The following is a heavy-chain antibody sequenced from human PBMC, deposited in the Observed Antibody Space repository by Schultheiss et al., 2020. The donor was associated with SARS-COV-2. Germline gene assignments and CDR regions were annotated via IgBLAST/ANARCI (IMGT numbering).Heavy chain of an antibody. Sequence: SETLSLTCTVSGGSISSSDYYWGWILQPPGKGLEWIGYIYYSGSTYYNPSLKSRVTISVDTSKNQFSLKLSSVTAADTAVYYCARDLRIGSPRGWFDPWGQGTLVTVSS. CDR1: GGSISSSDYY. J-gene: IGHJ5*02. CDR2: IYYSGST. V-gene: IGHV4-31*03. D-gene: IGHD1-14*01. CDR3: ARDLRIGSPRGWFDP.